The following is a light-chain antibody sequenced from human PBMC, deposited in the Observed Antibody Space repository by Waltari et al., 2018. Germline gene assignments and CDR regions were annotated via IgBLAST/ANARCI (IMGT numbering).Light chain of an antibody. J-gene: IGLJ2*01. CDR1: KLGDRY. CDR2: QYS. CDR3: QAWDTKV. V-gene: IGLV3-1*01. Sequence: SYELTQPPSVSVSPGQTASITCSGDKLGDRYGSWYQQKPGQSPVLGIYQYSKRPSRIPQRFSGSNSGNTATLTISGTQAMDEADYYCQAWDTKVFGGGTKLTVL.